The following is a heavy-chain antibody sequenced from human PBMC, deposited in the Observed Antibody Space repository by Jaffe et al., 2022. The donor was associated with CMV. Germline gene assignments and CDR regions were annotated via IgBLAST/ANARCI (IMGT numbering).Heavy chain of an antibody. CDR2: IWYDGSNK. D-gene: IGHD5-18*01. V-gene: IGHV3-33*01. Sequence: QVQLVESGGGVVQPGRSLRLSCAASGFTFSSYGMHWVRQAPGKGLEWVAVIWYDGSNKYYADSVKGRFTISRDNSKNTLYLQMNSLRAEDTAVYYCAREVDTETNWFDPWGQGTLVTVSS. J-gene: IGHJ5*02. CDR1: GFTFSSYG. CDR3: AREVDTETNWFDP.